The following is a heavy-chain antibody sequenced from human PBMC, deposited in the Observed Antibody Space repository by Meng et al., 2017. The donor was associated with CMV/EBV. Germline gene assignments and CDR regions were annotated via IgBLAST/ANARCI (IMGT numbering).Heavy chain of an antibody. J-gene: IGHJ4*02. CDR1: GLTFRWSW. CDR2: LSSDGSST. D-gene: IGHD2-21*01. Sequence: LRICSAASGLTFRWSWMHWVRQVPGKRPECVSCLSSDGSSTHHLGPVKGRFTISRDNAKNTLYLQMDSLQVEDTAVYYCARGSALNSNWGQGTLVTVSS. V-gene: IGHV3-74*01. CDR3: ARGSALNSN.